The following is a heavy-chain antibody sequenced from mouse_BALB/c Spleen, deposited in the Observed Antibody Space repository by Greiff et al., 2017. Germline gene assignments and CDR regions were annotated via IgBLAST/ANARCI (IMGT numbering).Heavy chain of an antibody. CDR1: GFTFSSYA. V-gene: IGHV5-9-4*01. J-gene: IGHJ4*01. CDR3: ARGDGNYNAMDY. D-gene: IGHD2-1*01. Sequence: EVQRVESGGGLVKPGGSLKLSCAASGFTFSSYAMSWVRQSPEKRLEWVAEISSGGSYTYYPDTVTGRFTISRDNAKNTLYLEMSSLRSEDTAMYYCARGDGNYNAMDYWGQGTSVTVSS. CDR2: ISSGGSYT.